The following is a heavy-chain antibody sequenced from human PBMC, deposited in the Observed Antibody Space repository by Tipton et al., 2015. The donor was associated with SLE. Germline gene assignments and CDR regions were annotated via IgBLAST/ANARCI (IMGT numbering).Heavy chain of an antibody. D-gene: IGHD1-1*01. CDR1: GFTFSSYW. J-gene: IGHJ6*02. CDR2: ISSDGSST. Sequence: GSLRLSCAASGFTFSSYWMHWVRQAPGKGLVWVSRISSDGSSTSYADSVKGRFTISRDNAKNTLYLQMNSLRAEDTALYYCAKANQLGNYYYGMDVWGQGTTVTVSS. CDR3: AKANQLGNYYYGMDV. V-gene: IGHV3-74*01.